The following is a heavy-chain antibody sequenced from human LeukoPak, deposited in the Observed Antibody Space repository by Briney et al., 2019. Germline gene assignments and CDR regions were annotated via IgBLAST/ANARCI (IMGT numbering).Heavy chain of an antibody. V-gene: IGHV3-21*01. Sequence: GGSLRLSCAASGFTFSSYTMNWVRQAPGKGLEWVSSISTSSSYIYYADSVKGRFTIPRDNAKKSLYLQMNSLRAEDTAVYYCARALGSGWVYFLGGQGTLVTVSS. CDR1: GFTFSSYT. J-gene: IGHJ4*02. D-gene: IGHD3-10*01. CDR2: ISTSSSYI. CDR3: ARALGSGWVYFL.